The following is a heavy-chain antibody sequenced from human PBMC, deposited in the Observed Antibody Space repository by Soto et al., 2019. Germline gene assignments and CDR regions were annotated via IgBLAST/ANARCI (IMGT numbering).Heavy chain of an antibody. J-gene: IGHJ3*02. CDR3: ARVNSITMVRGSLDAFDI. V-gene: IGHV1-46*01. D-gene: IGHD3-10*01. Sequence: ASVKVSCKASGYTFTSYGISWVRQAPGQGLEWMGIINPSGGSTSYAQKFQGRVTMTRDTSTSTVYMELSSLRSEDTAVYYCARVNSITMVRGSLDAFDIWGQGTMVTVSS. CDR1: GYTFTSYG. CDR2: INPSGGST.